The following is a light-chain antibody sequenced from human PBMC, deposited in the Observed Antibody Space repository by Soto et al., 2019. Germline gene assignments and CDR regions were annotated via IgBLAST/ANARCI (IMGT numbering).Light chain of an antibody. J-gene: IGKJ3*01. Sequence: EIVLTQSPGTLSLSPGERATLYCRASQSVGSNYLAWYQQKPDQAPRVLIYGASSRTTGIPDKYSGSGSGADFTLTISTLKPEDFAVYYSQQYTTSPLSFGLGTKVDIE. CDR2: GAS. CDR3: QQYTTSPLS. CDR1: QSVGSNY. V-gene: IGKV3-20*01.